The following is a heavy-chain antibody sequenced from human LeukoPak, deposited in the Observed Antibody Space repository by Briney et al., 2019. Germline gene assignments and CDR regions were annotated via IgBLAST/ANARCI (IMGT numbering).Heavy chain of an antibody. CDR3: ARARFAMAGLGADALHF. J-gene: IGHJ3*01. D-gene: IGHD3-16*01. V-gene: IGHV3-30-3*01. CDR2: ISSDGSNK. CDR1: GFTFGHSA. Sequence: GGSLRLSCAASGFTFGHSAMHWVRQAPGKGLQWMAVISSDGSNKIYSSSVRGRFTISRDNARDTLYLQMNSLKPEDTAVYYCARARFAMAGLGADALHFWGQGTMVTVSS.